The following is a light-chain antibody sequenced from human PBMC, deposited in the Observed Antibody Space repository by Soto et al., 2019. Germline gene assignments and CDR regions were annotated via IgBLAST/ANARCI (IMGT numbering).Light chain of an antibody. Sequence: EIAMTPSPATLSVSPGERANLSHRASLSVSRCLGWYPQKRGQAPMLLSYGASTRATGIPTRFGCSGSGTDFTLTISSLEPEEFAVYYCQQCSDSPRTFCQGTKVEI. CDR2: GAS. V-gene: IGKV3D-15*01. CDR3: QQCSDSPRT. CDR1: LSVSRC. J-gene: IGKJ1*01.